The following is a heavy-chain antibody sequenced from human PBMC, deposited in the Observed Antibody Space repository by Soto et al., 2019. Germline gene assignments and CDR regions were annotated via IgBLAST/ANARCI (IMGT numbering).Heavy chain of an antibody. Sequence: ASVKVSCKASKYTFSSYYMHWVRQAPGQGLEWMGMINPRFGTTTYAQKFQGRVTMTRDTSTSTVYMEVSSLRSEDTAVYYCARDPLKPPFPFLDWSPGYFFDFWGQGTLVTVSS. CDR2: INPRFGTT. V-gene: IGHV1-46*01. J-gene: IGHJ4*02. CDR3: ARDPLKPPFPFLDWSPGYFFDF. CDR1: KYTFSSYY. D-gene: IGHD3-3*02.